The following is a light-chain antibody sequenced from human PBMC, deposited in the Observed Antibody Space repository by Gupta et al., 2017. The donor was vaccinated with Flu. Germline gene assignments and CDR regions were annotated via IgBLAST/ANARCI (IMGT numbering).Light chain of an antibody. V-gene: IGLV7-46*01. CDR3: LLYFSGNGRI. CDR2: ETS. J-gene: IGLJ2*01. Sequence: QAVVTLEPSLTVSPGGTVTPTCDASSGAVTSGHDPYWFQQKPGQAPKTLIYETSNRHSWIPARFSGSLLGGKAALNLSGAQAEDEADYYCLLYFSGNGRIFGRGTTVTVL. CDR1: SGAVTSGHD.